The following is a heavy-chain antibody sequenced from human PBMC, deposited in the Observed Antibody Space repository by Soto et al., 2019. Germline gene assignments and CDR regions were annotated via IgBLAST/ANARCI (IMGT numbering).Heavy chain of an antibody. V-gene: IGHV3-48*03. D-gene: IGHD4-17*01. CDR2: ISSSGSTI. J-gene: IGHJ4*02. CDR3: ARDRGDYPDYYFDY. Sequence: EVQLVESGGGLVQPGGSLRLSCAASGFTFSSYEMNWVRQAPGKGLEWVSYISSSGSTIYYADSVKGRFTISRDNAKNSLYLQMNSLRAEDTAVYYCARDRGDYPDYYFDYWGQGTLVTVSS. CDR1: GFTFSSYE.